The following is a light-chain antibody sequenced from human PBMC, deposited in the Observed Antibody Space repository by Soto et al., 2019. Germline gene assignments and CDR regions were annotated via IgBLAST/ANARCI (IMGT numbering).Light chain of an antibody. J-gene: IGKJ5*01. CDR2: WAS. CDR1: QSVLYSSNNKDY. V-gene: IGKV4-1*01. Sequence: DIVMTQSPDSLAVSLGERATINCKSSQSVLYSSNNKDYLAWYQQKPGQPPNLLIYWASTRESGVPDRFSGSGSGTDFTLTISSLQAEDVAVYYCQQYHTTPITFVQGTRLEI. CDR3: QQYHTTPIT.